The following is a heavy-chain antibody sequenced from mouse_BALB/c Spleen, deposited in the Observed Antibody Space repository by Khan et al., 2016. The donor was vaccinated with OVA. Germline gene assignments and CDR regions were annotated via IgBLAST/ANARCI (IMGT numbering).Heavy chain of an antibody. CDR1: GYTFSSYW. CDR2: LLPGSVSI. J-gene: IGHJ4*01. Sequence: VQLQESGAEVMKPGASVKISCKTTGYTFSSYWIEWVKQTPGHGLEWIGELLPGSVSIKYNEKFKGKATFTAETSSNTSYIQFSSLTSEDSAVYYCSRGGLGRAMDYWGQGTSVAVSS. D-gene: IGHD4-1*01. V-gene: IGHV1-9*01. CDR3: SRGGLGRAMDY.